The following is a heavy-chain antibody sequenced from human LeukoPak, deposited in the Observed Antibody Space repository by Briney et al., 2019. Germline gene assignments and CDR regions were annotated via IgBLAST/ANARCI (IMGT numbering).Heavy chain of an antibody. CDR1: GYTFRRYN. D-gene: IGHD5-18*01. CDR3: ARTNTAMVQKNYYYYYGMDV. CDR2: IIPILGIA. Sequence: SVKVSCKASGYTFRRYNISWVRQAPGQGLEWMGRIIPILGIANYARKFQGRVTITADKSTSTAYMELSSLRSEDTAVYYCARTNTAMVQKNYYYYYGMDVWGQGTTVTVSS. V-gene: IGHV1-69*02. J-gene: IGHJ6*02.